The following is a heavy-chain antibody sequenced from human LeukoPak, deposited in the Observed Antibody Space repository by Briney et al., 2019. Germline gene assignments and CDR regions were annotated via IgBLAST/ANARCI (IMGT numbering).Heavy chain of an antibody. CDR2: TYYRSKWYN. CDR3: TRDMTTVVTYADAFDI. V-gene: IGHV6-1*01. Sequence: SQTLTLTCAISGDSVSSNSAAWNWIRQSPSRGLEWLGRTYYRSKWYNDYAVSVKSRITINPDTSKNQFSLQLNSVTPEDTAVYYCTRDMTTVVTYADAFDIWGQGTMVTVSS. J-gene: IGHJ3*02. D-gene: IGHD4-23*01. CDR1: GDSVSSNSAA.